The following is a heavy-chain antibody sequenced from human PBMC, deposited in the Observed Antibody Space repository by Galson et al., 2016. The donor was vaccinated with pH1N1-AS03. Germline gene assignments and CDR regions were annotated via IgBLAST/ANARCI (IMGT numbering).Heavy chain of an antibody. J-gene: IGHJ6*02. CDR3: ARYPRGPCSRPTCANTYYFGMDV. V-gene: IGHV1-2*04. CDR2: INPKNGVT. CDR1: GYIFTDFY. D-gene: IGHD3-10*02. Sequence: SVKVSCKASGYIFTDFYVHWVRQAPGQGLEWMGWINPKNGVTNYAQKFQAWVTMTGDTSISTAYMELHGLKSDDTAGYYCARYPRGPCSRPTCANTYYFGMDVWGQGTTVIVSS.